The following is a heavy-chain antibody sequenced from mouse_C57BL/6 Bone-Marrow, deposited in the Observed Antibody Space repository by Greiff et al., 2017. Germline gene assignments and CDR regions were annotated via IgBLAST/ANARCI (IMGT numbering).Heavy chain of an antibody. CDR3: ASYYGSSYPAWFAY. Sequence: QVQLQQSGAELARPGASVKLSCKASGYTFTSYGISWVKQRTGQGLEWIGEIYPRSGTTYYNEKFKGNATLTADKYSSTAYMELRSLTSEDSAVDFCASYYGSSYPAWFAYWGQGTLVTVSA. D-gene: IGHD1-1*01. J-gene: IGHJ3*01. V-gene: IGHV1-81*01. CDR1: GYTFTSYG. CDR2: IYPRSGTT.